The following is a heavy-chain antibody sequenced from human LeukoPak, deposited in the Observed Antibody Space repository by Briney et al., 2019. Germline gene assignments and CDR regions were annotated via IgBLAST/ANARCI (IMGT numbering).Heavy chain of an antibody. CDR1: GYTFTDYY. CDR3: ARANALYCSSTSCLFDY. CDR2: INPNSGGT. D-gene: IGHD2-2*01. J-gene: IGHJ4*02. V-gene: IGHV1-2*02. Sequence: ASVKVSFKASGYTFTDYYIHWVRQAPGQGLEWMAWINPNSGGTYYAQNFHDRITLTRDTSISTAYMELSRLRSDDTAIYYCARANALYCSSTSCLFDYWGQGTLVTVSS.